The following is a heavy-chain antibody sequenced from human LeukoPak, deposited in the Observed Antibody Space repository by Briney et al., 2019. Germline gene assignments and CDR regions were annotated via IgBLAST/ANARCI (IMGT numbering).Heavy chain of an antibody. J-gene: IGHJ4*02. CDR1: GYTFTGYY. D-gene: IGHD5-24*01. V-gene: IGHV1-46*01. CDR2: ITPSGGST. Sequence: ASVKVSCKASGYTFTGYYMHWVRQAPGQGLEWMGIITPSGGSTSYAQKFQGRVTMTRDMSTSTVYMELSSLRSEDTAVYYCATVGDGYNYFDHWGQGTLVTVSS. CDR3: ATVGDGYNYFDH.